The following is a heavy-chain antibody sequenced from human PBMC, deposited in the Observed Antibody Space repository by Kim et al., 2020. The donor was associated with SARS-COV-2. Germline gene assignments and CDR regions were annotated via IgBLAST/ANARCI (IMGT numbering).Heavy chain of an antibody. V-gene: IGHV4-31*03. CDR2: IYYSGST. J-gene: IGHJ3*02. Sequence: SETLSLTCSVSGGSITSVGYYWSWIRHLPGKGLEWIGYIYYSGSTYSHPSLKSRLSISRDTSNNRFSLTFTSMTAADPANYYCARSPGRYFGTVDFFNI. CDR3: ARSPGRYFGTVDFFNI. D-gene: IGHD2-21*01. CDR1: GGSITSVGYY.